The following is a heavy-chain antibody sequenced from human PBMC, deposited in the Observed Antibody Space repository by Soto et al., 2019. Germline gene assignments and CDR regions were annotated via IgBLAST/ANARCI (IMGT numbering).Heavy chain of an antibody. CDR1: GFTVSDNY. CDR3: ARGFPTMIYYGEYYFDF. D-gene: IGHD3-10*01. V-gene: IGHV3-53*01. CDR2: LSSGGTI. Sequence: WSLILSCAASGFTVSDNYMSWVRQAPGKGLEWVSVLSSGGTINYADSVKGRFTISRDNSRNTLSLHMNSLRAEDTAVYYCARGFPTMIYYGEYYFDFWGQGTLVTVSS. J-gene: IGHJ4*02.